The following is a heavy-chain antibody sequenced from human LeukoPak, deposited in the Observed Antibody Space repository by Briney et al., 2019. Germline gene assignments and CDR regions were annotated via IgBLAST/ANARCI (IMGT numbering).Heavy chain of an antibody. D-gene: IGHD4-17*01. CDR2: IYYSGST. J-gene: IGHJ5*02. CDR3: AREGVTTVTTPLGA. V-gene: IGHV4-30-4*08. Sequence: SETLSLTCTVSGGSISSGDYYWSWIRQPPGKGLEWIGYIYYSGSTYYNPSLKSRVTISVDTSKNQFSLKLSSVTAADTAVYYCAREGVTTVTTPLGAWGQGTLVTVSS. CDR1: GGSISSGDYY.